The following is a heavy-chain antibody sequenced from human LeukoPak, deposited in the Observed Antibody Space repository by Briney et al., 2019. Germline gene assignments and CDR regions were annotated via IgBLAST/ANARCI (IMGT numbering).Heavy chain of an antibody. V-gene: IGHV4-59*10. Sequence: SETLSLTCAVYGGSFSSYYWSWIRQPAGKGLEWIGRIYTSGSTNYNPSLKSRVTMSVDTSKNQFSLKLSSVTAADTAVYYCARGGAQEGTYPYSSSWYWDWFDPWGQGTLVTVSS. CDR1: GGSFSSYY. CDR2: IYTSGST. J-gene: IGHJ5*02. CDR3: ARGGAQEGTYPYSSSWYWDWFDP. D-gene: IGHD6-13*01.